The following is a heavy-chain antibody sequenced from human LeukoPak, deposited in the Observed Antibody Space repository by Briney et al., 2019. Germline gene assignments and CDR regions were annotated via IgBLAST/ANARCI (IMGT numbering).Heavy chain of an antibody. CDR3: ARAVLSRWSLLLWFDT. CDR1: GYTFSIYG. CDR2: INTYNGHT. Sequence: ASVKVSCKASGYTFSIYGFSWVRQAPGQGLEWMGWINTYNGHTNYAQKLQGRVTMTTDTSTNTAYMEVRSLRSDDTAVYYCARAVLSRWSLLLWFDTWGQGTLVTVSS. D-gene: IGHD3-22*01. V-gene: IGHV1-18*01. J-gene: IGHJ5*02.